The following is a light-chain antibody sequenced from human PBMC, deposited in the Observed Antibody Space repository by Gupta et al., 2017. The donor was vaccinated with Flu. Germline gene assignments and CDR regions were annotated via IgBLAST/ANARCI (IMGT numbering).Light chain of an antibody. CDR3: LSRDSTGNLWV. V-gene: IGLV3-19*01. CDR2: GKN. J-gene: IGLJ3*02. CDR1: SLRSYY. Sequence: SSELTQDPAVSVALGQTARIACQGDSLRSYYASWYQQKPGQAPILVIYGKNNRPSGIPDRFSGSSSGNTASLTITGTQAEDEADYYCLSRDSTGNLWVFGGGSTLTVL.